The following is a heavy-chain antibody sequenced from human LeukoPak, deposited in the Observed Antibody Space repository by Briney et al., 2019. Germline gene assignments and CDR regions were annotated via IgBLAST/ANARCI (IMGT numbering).Heavy chain of an antibody. V-gene: IGHV4-59*01. D-gene: IGHD3-10*01. J-gene: IGHJ3*02. Sequence: KPSETLSLACTVSGGSFSSDYWTWIRQPPGKGLELIGYIFYSGNTKYNPSLKGRVTISADTSKSQFSLKLTSVTAADTAVYYCAAKAVDSRESRYQNSFDIWGQGTMVTVSS. CDR2: IFYSGNT. CDR1: GGSFSSDY. CDR3: AAKAVDSRESRYQNSFDI.